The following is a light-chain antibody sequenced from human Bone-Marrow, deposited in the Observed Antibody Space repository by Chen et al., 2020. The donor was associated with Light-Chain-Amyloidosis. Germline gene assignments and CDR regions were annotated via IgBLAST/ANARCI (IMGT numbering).Light chain of an antibody. J-gene: IGKJ3*01. CDR2: DAS. V-gene: IGKV1-33*01. CDR1: QDISTF. CDR3: QHYDNLLFT. Sequence: DIQMTQSPSPLSASLGDRVTITCQVSQDISTFLNWYQQKPGKAPKLLIYDASALEAGVPSRFSGSGSGTDFTFTISSLQPEDIATYYCQHYDNLLFTFGPGTKVDLK.